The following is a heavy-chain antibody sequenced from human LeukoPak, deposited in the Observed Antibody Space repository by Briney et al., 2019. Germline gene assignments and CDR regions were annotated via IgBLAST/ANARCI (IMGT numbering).Heavy chain of an antibody. CDR1: GFTFSSYG. Sequence: GRSLRLSCAASGFTFSSYGMRWVRQAPGKGLEWVAVISYDGSNKYYADSVKGRFTISRDNSKNTLYLQMNSLRAEDTAVYYCAKTSSELGYDIFDWGQGTLVTVSS. J-gene: IGHJ4*02. CDR2: ISYDGSNK. D-gene: IGHD3-9*01. CDR3: AKTSSELGYDIFD. V-gene: IGHV3-30*18.